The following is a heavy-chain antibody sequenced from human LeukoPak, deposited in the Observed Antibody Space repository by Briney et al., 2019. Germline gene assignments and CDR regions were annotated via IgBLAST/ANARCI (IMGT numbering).Heavy chain of an antibody. Sequence: GGSLRLSCAASGFTFSSYGMHWVRQAPGKGLEWVAVIWYDGSNKYYADSVKGRFTISRDNSKNTLYLQMNSPRAEDTAVYYCARDRGYGGYNYYFDYWGQGTLVTVSS. D-gene: IGHD5-24*01. CDR1: GFTFSSYG. CDR2: IWYDGSNK. J-gene: IGHJ4*02. CDR3: ARDRGYGGYNYYFDY. V-gene: IGHV3-33*01.